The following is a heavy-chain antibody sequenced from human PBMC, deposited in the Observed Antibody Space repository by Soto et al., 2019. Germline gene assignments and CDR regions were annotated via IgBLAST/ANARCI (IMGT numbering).Heavy chain of an antibody. Sequence: GESLKISCAASGFTFSIYAMSWVRQAPGKGLEWVSAISGSGGSTYYADSVKGRFTISRDNSKNTLYLQMNSLRAEDTAVYYCAKDLILYDSSGYSNYWGQGTLVTVSS. CDR3: AKDLILYDSSGYSNY. V-gene: IGHV3-23*01. CDR1: GFTFSIYA. D-gene: IGHD3-22*01. J-gene: IGHJ4*02. CDR2: ISGSGGST.